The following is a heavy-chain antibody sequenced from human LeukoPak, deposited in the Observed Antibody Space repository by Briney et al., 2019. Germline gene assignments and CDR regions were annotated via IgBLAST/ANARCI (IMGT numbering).Heavy chain of an antibody. D-gene: IGHD2-21*02. CDR3: ARDLGAYCGGDCYYSLDY. Sequence: GGSLRLSCAASGFTFSSYWMHWVRQAPGKGLVWVSRINSDGSSTSHADSVKGRFTISRDNAKNTLYLQMNSLRAEDTAVYYCARDLGAYCGGDCYYSLDYWGQGTQVTVSS. CDR2: INSDGSST. CDR1: GFTFSSYW. V-gene: IGHV3-74*01. J-gene: IGHJ4*02.